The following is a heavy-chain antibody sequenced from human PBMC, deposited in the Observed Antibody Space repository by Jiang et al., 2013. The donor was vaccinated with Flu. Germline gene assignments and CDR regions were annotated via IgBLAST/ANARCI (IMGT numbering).Heavy chain of an antibody. V-gene: IGHV7-4-1*02. D-gene: IGHD6-6*01. CDR3: ARDAARRSWGRDY. CDR2: INTNTGNP. J-gene: IGHJ4*01. Sequence: SVKVSCKASGYTFTNYAINWVRQAPGQGLEWMGWINTNTGNPTYAQGFTGRFVFSLDTSVSTAYLQISSLKAEDTAVYYCARDAARRSWGRDYWGHGTLVTVSS. CDR1: GYTFTNYA.